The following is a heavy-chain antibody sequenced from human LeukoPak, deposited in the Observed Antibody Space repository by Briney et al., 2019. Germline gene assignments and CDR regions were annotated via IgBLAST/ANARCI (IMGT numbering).Heavy chain of an antibody. V-gene: IGHV4-39*01. CDR3: ARRNPLGARRDHYYFDY. CDR1: GGSISGSSYY. Sequence: SETLSLTCTVSGGSISGSSYYWGWIRQPPGKGLEWIGSIYYSGSTYYNPSLKSRVTISVDTSKNQFSLKLSSVTAVDTAVYYCARRNPLGARRDHYYFDYWGQGTLVTVSS. D-gene: IGHD1-14*01. CDR2: IYYSGST. J-gene: IGHJ4*02.